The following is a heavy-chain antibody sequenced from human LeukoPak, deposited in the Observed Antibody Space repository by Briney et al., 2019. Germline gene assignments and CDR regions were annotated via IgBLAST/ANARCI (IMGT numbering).Heavy chain of an antibody. CDR3: AKARCSSTSCYFGWFDP. V-gene: IGHV3-74*01. CDR1: GFTFNSYW. D-gene: IGHD2-2*01. CDR2: IDSDGSTT. Sequence: GGSLRLSCAASGFTFNSYWMHWVRQVPGKGLVWVSLIDSDGSTTTYADSVKGRFTISRDNSKNTLYLQMNSLRAEDTAVYYCAKARCSSTSCYFGWFDPWGQGTLVTVSS. J-gene: IGHJ5*02.